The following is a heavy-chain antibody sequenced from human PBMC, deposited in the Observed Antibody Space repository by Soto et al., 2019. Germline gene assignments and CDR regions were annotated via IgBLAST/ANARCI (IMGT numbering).Heavy chain of an antibody. CDR3: ARDGYGDPYFYYGLDV. CDR1: GFAFGFYE. D-gene: IGHD4-17*01. CDR2: ISTSGDTK. J-gene: IGHJ6*02. V-gene: IGHV3-48*03. Sequence: QPGGSLRLSCAASGFAFGFYELSWVRQAPGKGLEWLSYISTSGDTKYYADSVKGRFTISRDNARNSLFLQMNSLRVEDTAVYYCARDGYGDPYFYYGLDVWGQGTTVTVSS.